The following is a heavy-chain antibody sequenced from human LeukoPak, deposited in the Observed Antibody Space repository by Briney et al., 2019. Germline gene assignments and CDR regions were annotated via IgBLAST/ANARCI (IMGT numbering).Heavy chain of an antibody. D-gene: IGHD3-9*01. CDR3: AREFYDILTGYFEDV. CDR1: GFTLSSNY. V-gene: IGHV3-66*01. CDR2: IYSGGST. J-gene: IGHJ6*04. Sequence: PGGSLRLSCAASGFTLSSNYMSWVRQAPGKGLEWVSVIYSGGSTYYADSVKGRFTISRDNSKNTLYLQMNSLRAEGTAVYYCAREFYDILTGYFEDVWGKGTTVTISS.